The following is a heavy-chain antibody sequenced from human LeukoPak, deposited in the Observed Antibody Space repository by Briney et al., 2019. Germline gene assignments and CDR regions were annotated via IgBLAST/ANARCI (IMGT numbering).Heavy chain of an antibody. D-gene: IGHD2-15*01. Sequence: PGGSLRLSCAASGFTFDDYAMHWVRQAPGKGLEWVSGISWNSGSIGYADSVKGRFTISRDNAKNSLYLQMNSLRAEDTALYYCEKNRWFPGVFNIGAQGTMVTVSS. V-gene: IGHV3-9*01. J-gene: IGHJ3*02. CDR1: GFTFDDYA. CDR2: ISWNSGSI. CDR3: EKNRWFPGVFNI.